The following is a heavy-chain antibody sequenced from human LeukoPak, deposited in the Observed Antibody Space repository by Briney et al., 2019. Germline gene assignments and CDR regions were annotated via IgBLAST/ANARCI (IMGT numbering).Heavy chain of an antibody. D-gene: IGHD2-2*01. CDR2: ISYDGSNK. CDR1: GFTFSSYA. J-gene: IGHJ6*03. V-gene: IGHV3-30-3*01. Sequence: GGSLRLSCAASGFTFSSYAMHWVRQAPGKGLEWVAVISYDGSNKYYADSVKGRFTISRDNSKNTLYLQMNSLRAEDTAVYYCARLRGRSTSYMDVWGKGTTVTVSS. CDR3: ARLRGRSTSYMDV.